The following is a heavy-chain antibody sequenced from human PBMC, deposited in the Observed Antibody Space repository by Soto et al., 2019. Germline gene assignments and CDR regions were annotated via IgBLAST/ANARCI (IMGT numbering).Heavy chain of an antibody. CDR2: ISAYNGNT. D-gene: IGHD6-19*01. CDR1: GYTFTSYG. J-gene: IGHJ4*02. Sequence: QVQLVQSGAEVKKPGASVKVSCKASGYTFTSYGISWVRQAPGQGLEWMGWISAYNGNTNYAQKLQGRVTMTTDTTTSTAHMELRSLRSDDTAVYYCARDSRGWYDGMATGDDGNYFDYWGQGTLVTVSS. CDR3: ARDSRGWYDGMATGDDGNYFDY. V-gene: IGHV1-18*01.